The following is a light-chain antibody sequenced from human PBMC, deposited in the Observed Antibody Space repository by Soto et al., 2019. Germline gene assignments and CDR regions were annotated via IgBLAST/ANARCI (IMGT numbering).Light chain of an antibody. CDR1: QSVSSN. J-gene: IGKJ1*01. CDR2: GAA. CDR3: QQYNNWPPWT. Sequence: EIVMTQSPATLSVSPGERATLSCRASQSVSSNLAWYQQKPGQAPRLLIYGAATRATGIPARFSGSGSGTESTLTISSLQSEDFVVDYCQQYNNWPPWTFGQGTKVDIK. V-gene: IGKV3-15*01.